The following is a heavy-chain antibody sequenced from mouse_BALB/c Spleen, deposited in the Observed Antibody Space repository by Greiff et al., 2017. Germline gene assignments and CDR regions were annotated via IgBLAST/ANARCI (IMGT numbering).Heavy chain of an antibody. V-gene: IGHV2-9*02. J-gene: IGHJ2*01. Sequence: QVQLKESRPGLVAPSQSLSITCTVSGFSLNSYGVHWVRQPPGKGLEWLGVIWAGGSTHYNSALMSRLSINKDNSKSQVFLKMNSLQTDDTAMYYCARDHYDGFPYYFDYWGQGTTLTVSS. CDR1: GFSLNSYG. D-gene: IGHD2-3*01. CDR3: ARDHYDGFPYYFDY. CDR2: IWAGGST.